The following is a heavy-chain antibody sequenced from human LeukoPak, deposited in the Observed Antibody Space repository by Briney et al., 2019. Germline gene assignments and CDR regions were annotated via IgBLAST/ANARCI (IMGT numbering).Heavy chain of an antibody. CDR2: IIPIFGRA. D-gene: IGHD3-3*01. Sequence: SVKVSCKASGGTFNNYAVSWVRQAPGQGLEWIGGIIPIFGRANYAQKFQGRVTITADASMSTAYMELSSLRSEDTAVYYCARVKDSVFGVVINYYFDSWGQGTLVTVSS. CDR1: GGTFNNYA. J-gene: IGHJ4*02. V-gene: IGHV1-69*13. CDR3: ARVKDSVFGVVINYYFDS.